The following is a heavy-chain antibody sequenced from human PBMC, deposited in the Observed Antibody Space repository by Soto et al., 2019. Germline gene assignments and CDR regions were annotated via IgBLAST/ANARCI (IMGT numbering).Heavy chain of an antibody. CDR3: ARRGVLYGMDV. Sequence: EVQLVESGGGPVRPGGSLRLSCAASGFTFSSYSMNWVRQVPGKGLEWVSSITSSSYIYYADSVKGRFTISRDNAKNSLYLQMNSLRAEDTAVYYCARRGVLYGMDVWGQGTTVTVSS. J-gene: IGHJ6*02. V-gene: IGHV3-21*01. CDR2: ITSSSYI. CDR1: GFTFSSYS.